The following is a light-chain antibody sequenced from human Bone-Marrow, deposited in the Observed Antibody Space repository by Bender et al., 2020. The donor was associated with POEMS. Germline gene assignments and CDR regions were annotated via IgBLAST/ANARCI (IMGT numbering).Light chain of an antibody. CDR1: NSDIGSYSL. CDR2: EVS. Sequence: QSALTQPASVSGSPGQSITISCTGTNSDIGSYSLVSWYQQHPGKAPKLMIYEVSNWPSGVSNRFSGSKSGNTASLTISGLQAEDEADYYCCSYSGRNSLVFGGGTKLTVL. V-gene: IGLV2-23*02. J-gene: IGLJ2*01. CDR3: CSYSGRNSLV.